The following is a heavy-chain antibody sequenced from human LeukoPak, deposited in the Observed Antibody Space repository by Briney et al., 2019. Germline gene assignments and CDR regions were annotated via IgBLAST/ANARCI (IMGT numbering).Heavy chain of an antibody. D-gene: IGHD3-22*01. CDR2: IYYSGNT. CDR3: AREGVTMIVVVTHDAFDI. Sequence: SETLSLTCTVSGDSISTSNSYWGWIRQPPGKGLEWIGSIYYSGNTYYNPSLKSRVTISVDTSKSQFSLKLSSVTAADTAVYYCAREGVTMIVVVTHDAFDIWGQGTMVTVSS. J-gene: IGHJ3*02. V-gene: IGHV4-39*07. CDR1: GDSISTSNSY.